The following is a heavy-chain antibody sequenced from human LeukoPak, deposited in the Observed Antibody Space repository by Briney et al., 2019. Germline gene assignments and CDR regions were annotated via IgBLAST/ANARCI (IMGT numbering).Heavy chain of an antibody. CDR1: GFTFSSYS. D-gene: IGHD2-2*01. Sequence: GGSLRLTCAASGFTFSSYSMNWVRQAPGKGLEWVSSISSSSSYIYYADSVKGRFTISRDNAKNSLYLQMNSLRAEDTAVYYCARSCSSTSCSDYWGQGTLVTVSS. J-gene: IGHJ4*02. CDR2: ISSSSSYI. CDR3: ARSCSSTSCSDY. V-gene: IGHV3-21*01.